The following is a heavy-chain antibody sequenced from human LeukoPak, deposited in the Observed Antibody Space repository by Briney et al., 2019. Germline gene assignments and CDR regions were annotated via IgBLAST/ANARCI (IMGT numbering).Heavy chain of an antibody. D-gene: IGHD3-22*01. J-gene: IGHJ4*02. CDR1: GYTFTNYF. CDR3: ARGHESSGYYYGY. CDR2: INPSAHST. Sequence: ASVKVSCKASGYTFTNYFMNWVRQAPGQGFEWMGIINPSAHSTTYAQKFQGRVTMTSDMSTSTVHMELSSLRSEDTAVYYCARGHESSGYYYGYWGQGTLVTVSS. V-gene: IGHV1-46*01.